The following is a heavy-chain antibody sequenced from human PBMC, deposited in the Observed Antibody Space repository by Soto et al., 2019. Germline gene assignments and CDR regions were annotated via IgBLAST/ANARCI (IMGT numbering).Heavy chain of an antibody. J-gene: IGHJ3*02. CDR1: GFTVSSNY. CDR3: AREAKGISWDDAFDI. V-gene: IGHV3-53*01. CDR2: IYSGGST. Sequence: PGGSLRLSCAASGFTVSSNYMSWVRQAPGKGLEWVSVIYSGGSTYYADSVKGRFTISRDNSKNTLYLQMNSLRAEDTAVYYCAREAKGISWDDAFDIWGQGTMVTVSS. D-gene: IGHD6-13*01.